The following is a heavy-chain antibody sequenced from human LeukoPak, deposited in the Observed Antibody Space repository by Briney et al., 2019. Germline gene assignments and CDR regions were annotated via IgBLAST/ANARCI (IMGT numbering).Heavy chain of an antibody. J-gene: IGHJ3*02. D-gene: IGHD4-23*01. CDR2: ISSGSGSI. CDR1: GFTFSSFS. V-gene: IGHV3-48*01. CDR3: ARYYGGRLDAFDI. Sequence: AGGSLRLSCAASGFTFSSFSMIWVRQAPGKGLEWLSYISSGSGSIYYADSVKGRFTISRDNSKNTLYLQMNSLRAEDTAVYYCARYYGGRLDAFDIWGQGTMVTVSS.